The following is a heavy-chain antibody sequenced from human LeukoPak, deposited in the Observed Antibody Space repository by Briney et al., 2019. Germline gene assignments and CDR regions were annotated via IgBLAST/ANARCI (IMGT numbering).Heavy chain of an antibody. D-gene: IGHD4-11*01. CDR2: IWYDGNNK. CDR1: GFTFSNYG. J-gene: IGHJ3*02. V-gene: IGHV3-30*02. Sequence: GGSLRLSCAASGFTFSNYGIHWVRQAPGKGLEGVTVIWYDGNNKFYADSVKGRFTVSRDNSKNTLYLQMNSLRAEDTAVYYCAKTVSDAFDIWGQGTMVTVSS. CDR3: AKTVSDAFDI.